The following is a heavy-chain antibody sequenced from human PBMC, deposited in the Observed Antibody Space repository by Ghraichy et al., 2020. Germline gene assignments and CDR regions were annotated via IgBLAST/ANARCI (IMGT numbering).Heavy chain of an antibody. D-gene: IGHD3-16*01. CDR3: ARDKNGFGWFDP. Sequence: GESLNISCAASGFIVSRNYMSWVRQAPGKGLEWVSVIYSGGSTNYADSVKGRFTISRDNSKNTLYLQMNSLRAEDTAVYYCARDKNGFGWFDPWGQGTLVTVSS. CDR1: GFIVSRNY. J-gene: IGHJ5*02. V-gene: IGHV3-53*01. CDR2: IYSGGST.